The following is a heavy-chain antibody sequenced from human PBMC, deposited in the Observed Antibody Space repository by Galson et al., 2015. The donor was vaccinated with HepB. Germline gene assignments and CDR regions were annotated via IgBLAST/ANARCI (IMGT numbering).Heavy chain of an antibody. CDR3: ARDPSSEWREHPSHLDY. Sequence: QSGAEVKKPGESLRISCKAFDYTFKIFGLSWVRQAPGQGLEWMGWISGYNGNTKYAQRFQGRVTMTTDTSTSTGYMELRGLRPDDTAVYYCARDPSSEWREHPSHLDYWGQGTLVTVSS. J-gene: IGHJ4*02. D-gene: IGHD3-3*01. V-gene: IGHV1-18*01. CDR2: ISGYNGNT. CDR1: DYTFKIFG.